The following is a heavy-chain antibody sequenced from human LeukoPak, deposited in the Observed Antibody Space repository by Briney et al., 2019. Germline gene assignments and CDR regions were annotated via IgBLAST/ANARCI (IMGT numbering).Heavy chain of an antibody. Sequence: SETLSLTCAVYGGSFNSYYWTWVRQPPGKGLEWIGEVYHLGTTAYNPSLESRVTISVDTSKNQFSLRLNSVTAADTAVYYCARGVFPGIPRKNYFDPWGQGILITVSS. CDR1: GGSFNSYY. CDR3: ARGVFPGIPRKNYFDP. J-gene: IGHJ5*02. CDR2: VYHLGTT. V-gene: IGHV4-34*01. D-gene: IGHD1-14*01.